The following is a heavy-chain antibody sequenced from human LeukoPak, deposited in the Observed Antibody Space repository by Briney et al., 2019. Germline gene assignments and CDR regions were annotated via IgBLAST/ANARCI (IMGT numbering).Heavy chain of an antibody. CDR3: AREVSLLWFGESANWFDP. CDR2: IKQDGSEK. V-gene: IGHV3-7*04. CDR1: GFTFSRYW. J-gene: IGHJ5*02. Sequence: PGGSLRLSCAASGFTFSRYWMTWVRQAPGKGLEWVANIKQDGSEKYYVDSVKGRFTISRDNAKNSLYLQMNSLRAVDTAVYYCAREVSLLWFGESANWFDPWGQGTLVTVSS. D-gene: IGHD3-10*01.